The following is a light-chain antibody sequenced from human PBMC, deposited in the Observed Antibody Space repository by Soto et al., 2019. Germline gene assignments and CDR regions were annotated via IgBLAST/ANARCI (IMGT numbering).Light chain of an antibody. CDR3: QQYGSTPRT. J-gene: IGKJ1*01. Sequence: EIVLTQSPGTLSLSPGERATLSCRASQSVSSSNLAWYQQKPGQAPRLLIYGASSSATGIPDRFSGSGSGTAFTLTISRLESEDFAVYYCQQYGSTPRTFGQGTKVEIK. CDR2: GAS. CDR1: QSVSSSN. V-gene: IGKV3-20*01.